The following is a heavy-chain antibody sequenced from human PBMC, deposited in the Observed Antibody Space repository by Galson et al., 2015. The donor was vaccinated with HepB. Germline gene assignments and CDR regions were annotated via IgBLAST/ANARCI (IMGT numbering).Heavy chain of an antibody. D-gene: IGHD3-9*01. J-gene: IGHJ4*02. Sequence: LSLTCTVSGGSINSANYFWTWIRQHPEKGLDWIGYIYYSGSTDYNPSLRSRVTISIDTSKNHFSLKLRSVTAADTAVYYCASPYYDILTGRPSDYWGQGTLVTVSS. CDR2: IYYSGST. CDR3: ASPYYDILTGRPSDY. V-gene: IGHV4-31*03. CDR1: GGSINSANYF.